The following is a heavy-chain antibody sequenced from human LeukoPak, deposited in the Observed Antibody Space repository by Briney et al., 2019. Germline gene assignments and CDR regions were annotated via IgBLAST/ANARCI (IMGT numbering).Heavy chain of an antibody. CDR3: ARVQSGQQLAGGYYFDY. D-gene: IGHD6-13*01. CDR1: GGTFSIYA. Sequence: SVKVSCTASGGTFSIYAISWVRQAPGQGLEWMGRIIPILGIANYAQKFQGRVTITADKSTSTAYMELSSLRSEDTAVYYCARVQSGQQLAGGYYFDYWGQGTLVTVSS. V-gene: IGHV1-69*04. CDR2: IIPILGIA. J-gene: IGHJ4*02.